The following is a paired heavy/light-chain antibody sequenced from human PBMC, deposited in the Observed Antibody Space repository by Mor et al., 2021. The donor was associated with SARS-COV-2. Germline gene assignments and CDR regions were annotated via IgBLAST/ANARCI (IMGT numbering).Heavy chain of an antibody. CDR1: GFTFSDHY. CDR2: MSNSGSAK. CDR3: ARGGGVVTYGYYYAMDV. D-gene: IGHD2-2*03. V-gene: IGHV3-11*01. Sequence: QVQLVESGGGLVKPGGSLRLSCAVSGFTFSDHYMSWIRQAPGKGLEWVSYMSNSGSAKYYADSVKGRFTISRGNAENSLYLQMNSLRADDTAVYYCARGGGVVTYGYYYAMDVWGQGTTVTVSS. J-gene: IGHJ6*01.
Light chain of an antibody. CDR3: QQYYSYPPT. CDR2: AAS. Sequence: DIQMTQSPSSLSASVGDRVTITCRASQGISNYLAWFQQQPGKAPNSLIYAASSLQSGVPSKFSGSGSGTDFTLTISSLQPEDFAIYYCQQYYSYPPTFGGGTKVEIK. J-gene: IGKJ4*01. CDR1: QGISNY. V-gene: IGKV1-16*02.